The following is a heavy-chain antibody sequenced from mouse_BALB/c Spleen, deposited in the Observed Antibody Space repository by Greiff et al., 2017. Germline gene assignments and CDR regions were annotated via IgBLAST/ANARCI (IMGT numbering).Heavy chain of an antibody. J-gene: IGHJ3*01. CDR3: ARRGYDYDFFAY. V-gene: IGHV1-9*01. Sequence: QVKLQQSGAGLMKPGASVKISCTATGYTFSSYGMEWVRQRPGHGLEWFGEILPGSGSTNYNEKFKGKATFTADTPSNTAYMQLSSLTSEDSAVYYCARRGYDYDFFAYWGQGTLVTVSA. CDR1: GYTFSSYG. D-gene: IGHD2-4*01. CDR2: ILPGSGST.